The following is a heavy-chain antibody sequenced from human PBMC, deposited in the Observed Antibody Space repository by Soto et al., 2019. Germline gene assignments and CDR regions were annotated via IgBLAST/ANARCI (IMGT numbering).Heavy chain of an antibody. J-gene: IGHJ4*02. CDR2: IYYSGST. V-gene: IGHV4-39*01. CDR1: GGSISSSSYY. D-gene: IGHD7-27*01. CDR3: ARLGAPGDGRSNGAYFDY. Sequence: SKTLSLTCTVSGGSISSSSYYWGWIRQPPGKGLEWIGSIYYSGSTYYNPSLKSRVTISVDTSKNQFSLKLSSVTAADTAVYYCARLGAPGDGRSNGAYFDYWGQGTLVTVSS.